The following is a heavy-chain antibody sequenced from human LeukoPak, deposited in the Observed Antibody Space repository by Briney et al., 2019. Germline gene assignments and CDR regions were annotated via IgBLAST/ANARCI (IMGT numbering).Heavy chain of an antibody. CDR3: ARSVGYRTMVRGVHRYNWFDP. Sequence: VASVKVSCKASGYTFTGYYMHWVRQAPGQGLEWMGWINSNSGDTNYAQKYQGWVTMTRDTSISTAYMELSRLRSDDTAVYYCARSVGYRTMVRGVHRYNWFDPWGQGTLVTVSS. V-gene: IGHV1-2*04. J-gene: IGHJ5*02. CDR1: GYTFTGYY. D-gene: IGHD3-10*01. CDR2: INSNSGDT.